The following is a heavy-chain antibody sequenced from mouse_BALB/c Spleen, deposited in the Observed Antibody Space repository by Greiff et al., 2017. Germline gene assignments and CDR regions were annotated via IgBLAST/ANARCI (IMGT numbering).Heavy chain of an antibody. CDR2: IDPANGNT. CDR1: GFNIKDTY. V-gene: IGHV14-3*02. CDR3: ARSNGPYAMDY. Sequence: VQLQQSGAELVRSGASVKLSCTASGFNIKDTYMHWVKQRPEQGLEWIGRIDPANGNTKYDPKFQGKATITADTSSNTAYLQLSSLTSEDTAVYYCARSNGPYAMDYWGQGTSVTVSS. D-gene: IGHD1-1*01. J-gene: IGHJ4*01.